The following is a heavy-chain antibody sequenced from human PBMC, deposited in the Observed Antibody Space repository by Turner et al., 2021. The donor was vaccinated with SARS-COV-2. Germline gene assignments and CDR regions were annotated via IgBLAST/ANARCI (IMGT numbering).Heavy chain of an antibody. CDR3: ATFSVVVPDY. V-gene: IGHV3-48*03. CDR2: IDGDGTTT. CDR1: GFTFGRPE. J-gene: IGHJ4*02. D-gene: IGHD2-2*01. Sequence: DVQLVESGGGFVQPGGSLRLSCAVSGFTFGRPEMSWVRQAPGKGLEWLAYIDGDGTTTFYAHSVKGRFTISRDNRKNSLFLQMSTLRADDTAIYYCATFSVVVPDYWGQGTLVTVSS.